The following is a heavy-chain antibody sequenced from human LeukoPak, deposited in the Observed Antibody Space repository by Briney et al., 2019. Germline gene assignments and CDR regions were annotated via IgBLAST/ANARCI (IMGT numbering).Heavy chain of an antibody. CDR3: ARGYRLN. CDR2: RNQDGSEK. J-gene: IGHJ4*02. Sequence: GGSLRLSCAASGFTFSNYWMSWVRQAPGKGLEWVANRNQDGSEKYYVGSVKGRFTISRDNAKNSLYLQMNSLSAEDTAVYYCARGYRLNWGQGALVTVSS. D-gene: IGHD3-16*01. CDR1: GFTFSNYW. V-gene: IGHV3-7*01.